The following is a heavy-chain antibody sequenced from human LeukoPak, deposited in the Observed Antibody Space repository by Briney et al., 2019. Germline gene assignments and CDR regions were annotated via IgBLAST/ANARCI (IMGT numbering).Heavy chain of an antibody. CDR3: ATHNYNFWSGYYGYFDY. CDR2: IYYSGRT. J-gene: IGHJ4*02. CDR1: GGSISSSSYY. V-gene: IGHV4-39*01. Sequence: SETLSLTCTVSGGSISSSSYYWGWIRQPPGKGLEWIGSIYYSGRTYYNPSLKSRVTISVDTSKNQFSLKLSSVTAADTAVYYCATHNYNFWSGYYGYFDYWGQGTLVTVSS. D-gene: IGHD3-3*01.